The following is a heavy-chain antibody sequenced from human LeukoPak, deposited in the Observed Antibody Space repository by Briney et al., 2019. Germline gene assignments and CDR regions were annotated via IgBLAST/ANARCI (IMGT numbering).Heavy chain of an antibody. CDR2: IYYSGST. Sequence: SETLSLTCTVSGGSISSYYWSWIRQPPGKGLEWIGYIYYSGSTNYNPSLKSRVTISVDTSKNQFSLKLSSVTAADTAVYYCARGGELLSSYYYYYRDVWGKGTTVTISS. CDR3: ARGGELLSSYYYYYRDV. V-gene: IGHV4-59*01. J-gene: IGHJ6*03. D-gene: IGHD1-26*01. CDR1: GGSISSYY.